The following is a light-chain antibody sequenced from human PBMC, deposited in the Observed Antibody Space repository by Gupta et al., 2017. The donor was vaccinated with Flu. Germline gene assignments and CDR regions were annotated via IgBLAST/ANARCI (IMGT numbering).Light chain of an antibody. J-gene: IGKJ3*01. CDR1: QSVSTW. CDR3: QQYNSDST. V-gene: IGKV1-5*03. Sequence: DIQMTQSPSTLSAPVGDRVTITCRTSQSVSTWLAWYQQRAGQAPKLLIYKASSLESGVSSRFSGSGSGTEFTLTISSLQPDDFATYYCQQYNSDSTFGPGTKVEMK. CDR2: KAS.